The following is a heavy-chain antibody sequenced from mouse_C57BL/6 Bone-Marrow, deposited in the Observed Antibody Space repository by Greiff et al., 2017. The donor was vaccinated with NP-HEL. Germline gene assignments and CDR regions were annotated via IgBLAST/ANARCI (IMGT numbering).Heavy chain of an antibody. D-gene: IGHD1-1*01. CDR3: ARFPTTVVSYWYFDV. CDR1: GYSITSDY. V-gene: IGHV3-8*01. Sequence: EVMLVESGPGLAKPSQTLSLTCSVTGYSITSDYWNWIRQFPGNKLEYMGYISYSGSTYYTPSLKSLISITRDTSKNQYYLQLNSVTTEDTATYYCARFPTTVVSYWYFDVWGTGTTVTVSS. J-gene: IGHJ1*03. CDR2: ISYSGST.